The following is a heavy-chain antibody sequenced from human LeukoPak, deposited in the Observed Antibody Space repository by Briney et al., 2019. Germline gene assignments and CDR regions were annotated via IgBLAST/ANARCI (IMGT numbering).Heavy chain of an antibody. Sequence: PGGSLRLSCAASGFTLRTYGMNWVRQATGKGLEWVSFIWSAGNNRFYADSVKGRFTISRGNSKNMLFLQMDTLRAEDTALYYGAKDPGASVSSFHMDVWGKGTTVIVSS. CDR1: GFTLRTYG. CDR2: IWSAGNNR. CDR3: AKDPGASVSSFHMDV. V-gene: IGHV3-30*02. D-gene: IGHD2-8*02. J-gene: IGHJ6*03.